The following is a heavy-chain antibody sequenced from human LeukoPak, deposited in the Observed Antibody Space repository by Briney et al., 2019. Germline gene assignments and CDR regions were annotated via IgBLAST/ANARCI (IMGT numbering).Heavy chain of an antibody. CDR3: ARDYTYYYGSGSYYNGMDV. V-gene: IGHV3-21*01. Sequence: GGSLRLSCAASGFTFSSYSMNWVRQAIGRGLEWVSSISSSGSYIYYADSVKGRFTISRDNAKNPLYLQMNSLRAEDTAVYYCARDYTYYYGSGSYYNGMDVWGQGTTVTVSS. CDR2: ISSSGSYI. CDR1: GFTFSSYS. J-gene: IGHJ6*02. D-gene: IGHD3-10*01.